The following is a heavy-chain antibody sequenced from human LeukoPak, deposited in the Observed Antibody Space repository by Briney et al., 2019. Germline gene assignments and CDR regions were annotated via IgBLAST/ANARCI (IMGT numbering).Heavy chain of an antibody. Sequence: ASVKVSCKASGYTFTGYYMHWVRQAPGQGLEWMGWINPNSGGTNYAQKFQGRVTMTRDTSISTAYMELSRLRSDDTAVYYCAKASGSYALRYAFDIWGQGTIVTVSS. V-gene: IGHV1-2*02. CDR2: INPNSGGT. D-gene: IGHD1-26*01. J-gene: IGHJ3*02. CDR3: AKASGSYALRYAFDI. CDR1: GYTFTGYY.